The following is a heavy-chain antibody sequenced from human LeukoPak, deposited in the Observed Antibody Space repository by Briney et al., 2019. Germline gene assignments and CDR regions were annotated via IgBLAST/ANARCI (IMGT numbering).Heavy chain of an antibody. D-gene: IGHD1-26*01. V-gene: IGHV4-34*01. CDR2: IYHSGST. CDR1: GGSFSGYY. J-gene: IGHJ4*02. CDR3: ARAFQAGEYYFDY. Sequence: ETLSLTCAVYGGSFSGYYWSWIRQPPGKGLEWIGSIYHSGSTYYNPSLKSRVTISVDTSKNQFSLKLSSVTAADTAVYYCARAFQAGEYYFDYWGQGTLVTVSS.